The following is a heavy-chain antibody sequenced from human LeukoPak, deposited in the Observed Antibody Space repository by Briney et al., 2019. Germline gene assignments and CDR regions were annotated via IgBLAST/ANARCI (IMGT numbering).Heavy chain of an antibody. J-gene: IGHJ5*02. CDR2: INPSGGST. CDR1: GYTFTSYY. V-gene: IGHV1-46*01. D-gene: IGHD3-10*01. CDR3: ARGLWSPGWFDP. Sequence: ASVKISCKASGYTFTSYYMHWVRQAPGQGLEWMGIINPSGGSTSYAQKFQGRVTMTRDASTSTVYMELSSLRSEDTAVYYCARGLWSPGWFDPWGQGTLVTVSS.